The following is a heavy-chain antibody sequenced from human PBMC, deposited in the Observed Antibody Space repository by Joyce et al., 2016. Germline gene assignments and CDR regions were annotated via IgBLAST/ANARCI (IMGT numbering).Heavy chain of an antibody. CDR1: GSIFSGYA. Sequence: QEQLVESGGGVVQPGTSLRLSCPASGSIFSGYAMNWVRQAPGKGREWVAIISDEGPKKFDADYVRGRCTIYRDNYKNTLFLQMNSLTIEDAGVYYCARRSGIPAGRRPGAFDMWGQGTVVTVYS. CDR3: ARRSGIPAGRRPGAFDM. J-gene: IGHJ3*02. D-gene: IGHD6-13*01. V-gene: IGHV3-30*04. CDR2: ISDEGPKK.